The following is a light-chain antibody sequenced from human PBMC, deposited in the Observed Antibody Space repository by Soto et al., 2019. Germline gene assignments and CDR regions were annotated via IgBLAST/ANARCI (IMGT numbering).Light chain of an antibody. CDR1: QSVSSSY. J-gene: IGKJ4*01. V-gene: IGKV3-20*01. CDR3: QQYGSSPLT. CDR2: GAS. Sequence: EIVLTQSPGTLTLSPGERATLSCRASQSVSSSYLAWYQQKPGQAPRLLIYGASSRATGIPDRFSGSGSVTDFTLTISRLEPEDFAVYYCQQYGSSPLTFGPGTKV.